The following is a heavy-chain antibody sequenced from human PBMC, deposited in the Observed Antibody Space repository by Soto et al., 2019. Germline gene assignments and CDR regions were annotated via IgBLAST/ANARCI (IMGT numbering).Heavy chain of an antibody. D-gene: IGHD6-19*01. V-gene: IGHV1-18*01. Sequence: GASVKVSCKASGYTFTSYGISWVRQAPGQGLEWMGWISAYNGNTNYAQKLQGRVTMTTDTSTSTAYMELRSLRSDDTAVYYCARVRGRYSSGWYSSWGQGPLVTVSS. CDR1: GYTFTSYG. CDR2: ISAYNGNT. CDR3: ARVRGRYSSGWYSS. J-gene: IGHJ4*02.